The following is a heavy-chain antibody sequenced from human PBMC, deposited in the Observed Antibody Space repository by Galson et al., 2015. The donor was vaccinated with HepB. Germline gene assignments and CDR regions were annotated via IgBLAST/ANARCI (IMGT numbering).Heavy chain of an antibody. CDR2: ISEDGITA. J-gene: IGHJ4*02. CDR1: GFTFTTSN. CDR3: ARDFGWNFDN. D-gene: IGHD6-19*01. Sequence: SLRLSCAASGFTFTTSNMHWVRRTPVKGLEWLAIISEDGITAFYADSVQGRFTISRDNSKNTLFLQMNSLSPDDTAVYYCARDFGWNFDNWGQGTLVTVSS. V-gene: IGHV3-30-3*01.